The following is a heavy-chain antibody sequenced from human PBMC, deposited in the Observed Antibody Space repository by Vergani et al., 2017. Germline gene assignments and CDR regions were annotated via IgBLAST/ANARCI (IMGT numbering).Heavy chain of an antibody. CDR3: VYRKTECVTTGCFYPFYYYNYMDV. V-gene: IGHV2-5*04. D-gene: IGHD4-11*01. CDR2: IYWKDDQ. CDR1: GFSLNTRGVS. J-gene: IGHJ6*03. Sequence: QITLKESGPTLVKPTQTLTLTCTFSGFSLNTRGVSVAWIRQPPGKALDWLALIYWKDDQHYSPSLNNRVTITKDTSKNQVVLTMTNMDYVDTGTYYCVYRKTECVTTGCFYPFYYYNYMDVWGKGTTVTVSS.